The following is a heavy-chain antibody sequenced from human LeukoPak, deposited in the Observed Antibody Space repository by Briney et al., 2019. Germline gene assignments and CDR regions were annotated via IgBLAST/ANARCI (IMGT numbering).Heavy chain of an antibody. CDR1: GFTFRSYA. Sequence: GGSLRLSCAASGFTFRSYAMSWVRQAPGKRLERVSGISTSGSITYYADSVKGRFTISRDNSKNTLYLQMNSLRAEDTAVYYCARWVEGYYFDYWGQGTLVTVYS. CDR2: ISTSGSIT. V-gene: IGHV3-23*01. CDR3: ARWVEGYYFDY. J-gene: IGHJ4*02. D-gene: IGHD2-15*01.